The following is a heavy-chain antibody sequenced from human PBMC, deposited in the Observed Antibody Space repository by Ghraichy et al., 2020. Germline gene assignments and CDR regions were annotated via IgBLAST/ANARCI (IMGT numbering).Heavy chain of an antibody. Sequence: SVKVSCKASGGTFSSYAISWVRQAPGQGLEWMGGIIPIFGTANYAQKFQGRVTITADKSTSTAYMELSSLRSEDTAVYYCASGIVATGGAFDIWGQGTMVTVSS. CDR1: GGTFSSYA. D-gene: IGHD5-12*01. J-gene: IGHJ3*02. CDR2: IIPIFGTA. V-gene: IGHV1-69*06. CDR3: ASGIVATGGAFDI.